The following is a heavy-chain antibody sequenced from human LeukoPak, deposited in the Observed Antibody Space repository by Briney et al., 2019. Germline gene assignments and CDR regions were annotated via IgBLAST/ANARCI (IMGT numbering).Heavy chain of an antibody. Sequence: GGSLRLSCAASGFTFSSYAMHWVRQAPGKGLEWVAVISYDGSNKYYADSVKGRFTISRDNSKNTLYLQMNSLRAEDTAVYYCASTYYDFWSGYSVGWGQGTLVTVSS. D-gene: IGHD3-3*01. CDR1: GFTFSSYA. CDR2: ISYDGSNK. CDR3: ASTYYDFWSGYSVG. V-gene: IGHV3-30*04. J-gene: IGHJ4*02.